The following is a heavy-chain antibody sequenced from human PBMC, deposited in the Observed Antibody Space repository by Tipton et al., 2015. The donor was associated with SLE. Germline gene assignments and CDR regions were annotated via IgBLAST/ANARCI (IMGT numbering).Heavy chain of an antibody. CDR2: IWYDESKT. D-gene: IGHD4-11*01. V-gene: IGHV3-33*06. CDR3: AKDSSNCSFDY. J-gene: IGHJ4*01. Sequence: LSLTCVASGFTFSGYGMPWVRPAPGKGLEWVAVIWYDESKTYYADSVKGRFTISRDNSKNRLYLEMKSLRLEDTAVYYCAKDSSNCSFDYWGHGILVTVSS. CDR1: GFTFSGYG.